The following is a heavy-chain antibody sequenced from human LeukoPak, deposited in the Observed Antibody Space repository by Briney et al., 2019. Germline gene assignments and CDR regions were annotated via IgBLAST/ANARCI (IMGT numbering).Heavy chain of an antibody. V-gene: IGHV1-2*02. Sequence: ASVKVSCKASGYTFITYGITWVRQAPGQGLEWMGWINPNSGGTNYAQKFQGRVTMTRDTSISTAYMELSRLRSDDTAVYYCARESYYYGSGDDYWGQGTLVTVSS. J-gene: IGHJ4*02. CDR3: ARESYYYGSGDDY. CDR2: INPNSGGT. D-gene: IGHD3-10*01. CDR1: GYTFITYG.